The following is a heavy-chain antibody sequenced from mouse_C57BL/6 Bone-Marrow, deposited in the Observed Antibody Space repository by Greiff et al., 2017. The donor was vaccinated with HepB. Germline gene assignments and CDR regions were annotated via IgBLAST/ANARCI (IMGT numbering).Heavy chain of an antibody. V-gene: IGHV5-17*01. CDR1: GFTFSDYG. CDR3: SRVPPLLRYSYAIDY. Sequence: EVQLVESGGGLVKPGGSLKLSCAASGFTFSDYGMHWVRQAPEKGLEWVAYISSGSSTIYYAAKLKGRFTITRDNAKNTLFLQMTSLRSEDTAMYYCSRVPPLLRYSYAIDYWGQGTSVTVSS. D-gene: IGHD1-1*01. J-gene: IGHJ4*01. CDR2: ISSGSSTI.